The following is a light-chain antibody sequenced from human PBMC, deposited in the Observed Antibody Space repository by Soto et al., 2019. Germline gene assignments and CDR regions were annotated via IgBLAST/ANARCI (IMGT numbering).Light chain of an antibody. CDR3: QQYNTPPWT. CDR2: EAS. J-gene: IGKJ1*01. CDR1: QAIRNW. V-gene: IGKV1-5*03. Sequence: DIQMTQSPSTLSASVGDRITITCRASQAIRNWLAWYQQKPGKAPKLLIYEASTLETGVPSRFSGSGSGTEFTLTISGLQPDDFATYFCQQYNTPPWTFGRGTKVEI.